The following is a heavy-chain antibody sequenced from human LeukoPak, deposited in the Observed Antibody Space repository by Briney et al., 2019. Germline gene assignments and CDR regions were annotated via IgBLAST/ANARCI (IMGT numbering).Heavy chain of an antibody. V-gene: IGHV1-8*01. CDR2: MNPNSGNK. D-gene: IGHD6-19*01. CDR3: ARGPQWRGDYYYMDV. Sequence: ASVKVSCKASGYSFTNFDINGGRDATGQGLECRGWMNPNSGNKGYAQKFQGRVTMTMNTSITTAYMELSSLRSEDTAVYYCARGPQWRGDYYYMDVWGRGTTVTVSS. CDR1: GYSFTNFD. J-gene: IGHJ6*03.